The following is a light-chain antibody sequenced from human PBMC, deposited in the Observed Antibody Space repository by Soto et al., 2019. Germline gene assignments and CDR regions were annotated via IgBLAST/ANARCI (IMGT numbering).Light chain of an antibody. CDR1: QSVLHSSNNKNY. CDR3: QQYYTIPPT. V-gene: IGKV4-1*01. Sequence: DIVMTQSPDSLAVSLGERATINCKSSQSVLHSSNNKNYLAWYQQKPGQPPKLLISWASTRKSGVPDRFSASGSGTDFTLSISSLQAEDVAVYYCQQYYTIPPTFGQGTKVELK. CDR2: WAS. J-gene: IGKJ1*01.